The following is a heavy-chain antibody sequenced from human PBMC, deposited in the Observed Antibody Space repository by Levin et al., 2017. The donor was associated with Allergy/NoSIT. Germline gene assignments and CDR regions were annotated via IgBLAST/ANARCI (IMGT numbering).Heavy chain of an antibody. J-gene: IGHJ4*02. CDR2: INPNSGGT. Sequence: ASVKVSCKASGYTFTGYYMHWVRQAPGQGLEWMGRINPNSGGTNYAQKFQGRVTMTRDTSISTAYMELSRLRSDDTAVYYCASFTAARPGGFDYWGQGTLVTVSS. CDR1: GYTFTGYY. V-gene: IGHV1-2*06. CDR3: ASFTAARPGGFDY. D-gene: IGHD6-6*01.